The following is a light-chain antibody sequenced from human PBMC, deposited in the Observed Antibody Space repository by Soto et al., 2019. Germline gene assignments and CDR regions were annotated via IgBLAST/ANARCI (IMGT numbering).Light chain of an antibody. CDR2: RNY. Sequence: QSVLTQPPSASGTPGQRVTISCSGSRSNIGSNYVYWFQQLPETAPKLLIYRNYQRPSGVPDRFSGSESGTSASLAISGLRSEDEADYYFAAWDDIRSGLFGGGTKVTV. CDR3: AAWDDIRSGL. V-gene: IGLV1-47*01. CDR1: RSNIGSNY. J-gene: IGLJ3*02.